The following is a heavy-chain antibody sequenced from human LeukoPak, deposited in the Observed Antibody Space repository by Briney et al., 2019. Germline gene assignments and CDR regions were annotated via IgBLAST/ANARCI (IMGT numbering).Heavy chain of an antibody. V-gene: IGHV4-34*01. Sequence: SETLSLTCTLSGGSISTYYWSWIRQPPGKGLEWIGEINHSGSTNYNPSLKSRVTISVDTSKNQFSLKLSSVTAADTAVYYCARRRAYGSWFDYWGQGTLVTVSS. CDR1: GGSISTYY. CDR2: INHSGST. J-gene: IGHJ5*01. CDR3: ARRRAYGSWFDY. D-gene: IGHD2-21*01.